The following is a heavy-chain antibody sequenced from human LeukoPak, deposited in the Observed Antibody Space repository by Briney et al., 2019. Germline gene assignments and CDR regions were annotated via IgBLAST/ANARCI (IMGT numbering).Heavy chain of an antibody. CDR1: GYSISSGYY. D-gene: IGHD6-19*01. CDR2: IYTSGST. CDR3: ARVGYSSGWGFDY. J-gene: IGHJ4*02. Sequence: SETLSLTCSVSGYSISSGYYWGWIRQPPGKGLEWIGHIYTSGSTNYNPSFKSRVTISVDTSKNQFSLKLSSVTAADTAVYYCARVGYSSGWGFDYWGQGTLVTVSS. V-gene: IGHV4-38-2*02.